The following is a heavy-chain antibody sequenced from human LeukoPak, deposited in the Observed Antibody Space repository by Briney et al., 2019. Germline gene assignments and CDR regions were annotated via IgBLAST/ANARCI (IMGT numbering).Heavy chain of an antibody. J-gene: IGHJ3*01. Sequence: SETLSLTCTVSGGSISSYYWSWIRQPPGKGLEWIGYIYYSGSTNYNPSLKSRVTISVDTSKNQFSLKLSSVTAADTAVYYCARVRGFWGTDAFDVWGQGTMVTVSS. V-gene: IGHV4-59*01. CDR3: ARVRGFWGTDAFDV. D-gene: IGHD3-16*01. CDR1: GGSISSYY. CDR2: IYYSGST.